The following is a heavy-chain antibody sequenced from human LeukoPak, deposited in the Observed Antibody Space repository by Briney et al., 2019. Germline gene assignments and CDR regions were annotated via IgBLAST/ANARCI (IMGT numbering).Heavy chain of an antibody. V-gene: IGHV3-23*01. CDR3: AKDIVVVTAGSNAFDI. CDR2: ITGSGATT. CDR1: GFTFSGHG. D-gene: IGHD2-21*02. J-gene: IGHJ3*02. Sequence: PGGSLRLSCAASGFTFSGHGMNWVRQAPGKGLEWVSGITGSGATTYYADSVKGRFTISRDNSKNTLYLQMNSLRAEDTAVYYCAKDIVVVTAGSNAFDIWGQGTMVTVSS.